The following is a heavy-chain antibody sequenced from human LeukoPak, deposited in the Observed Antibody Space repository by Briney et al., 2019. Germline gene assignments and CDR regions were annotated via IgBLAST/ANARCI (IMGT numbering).Heavy chain of an antibody. CDR2: MNPNSGKT. Sequence: ASVTVSCKASGYTFTSYDINWVRQATGQGLEWMGWMNPNSGKTGYAQNYKCRVTMTRNTFISTADIELSSLRSEDTAVYYCARGPLPYYYDSSGYYYELDYWGQGTLVTVSS. D-gene: IGHD3-22*01. CDR1: GYTFTSYD. V-gene: IGHV1-8*01. J-gene: IGHJ4*02. CDR3: ARGPLPYYYDSSGYYYELDY.